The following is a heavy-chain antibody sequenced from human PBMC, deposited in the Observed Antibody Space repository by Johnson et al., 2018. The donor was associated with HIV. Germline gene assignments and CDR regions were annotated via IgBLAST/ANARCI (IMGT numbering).Heavy chain of an antibody. CDR2: ISSSGSTI. J-gene: IGHJ3*02. V-gene: IGHV3-11*01. CDR1: GFTFSDYY. Sequence: QVQLVESGGGLVKPGGSLRLSCAASGFTFSDYYMSWIRQAPGKGLEWVSYISSSGSTIYYADSVKGRFPISRDNAKNSLYLQMNSLRAEDTAVYYCAREDTMIVMADRAFDIWGQGTMVTVSS. D-gene: IGHD3-22*01. CDR3: AREDTMIVMADRAFDI.